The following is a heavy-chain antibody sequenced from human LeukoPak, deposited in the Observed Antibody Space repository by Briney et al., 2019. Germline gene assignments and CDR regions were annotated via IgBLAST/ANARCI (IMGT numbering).Heavy chain of an antibody. J-gene: IGHJ4*02. CDR1: GGSISSYY. V-gene: IGHV4-59*01. D-gene: IGHD1-26*01. CDR3: AGGTYYYFDY. Sequence: SETLSLTCTVSGGSISSYYWSWTRQPPGKGLEWIGYVYYSGSAHYNPSLKSRVTISVDTSKNQFSLKLSSVTAADTAVYYCAGGTYYYFDYWGQGTLVTVSS. CDR2: VYYSGSA.